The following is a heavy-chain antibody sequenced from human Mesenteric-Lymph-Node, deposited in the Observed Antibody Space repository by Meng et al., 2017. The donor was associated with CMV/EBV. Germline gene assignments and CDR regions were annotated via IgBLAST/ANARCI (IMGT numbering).Heavy chain of an antibody. CDR1: GFAFDGYT. V-gene: IGHV3-43*01. CDR2: FSWDGGST. D-gene: IGHD6-13*01. J-gene: IGHJ4*02. CDR3: AKDGSSSWYFDY. Sequence: CASSGFAFDGYTMNWVRQAPGKGLEWVSLFSWDGGSTDYADSVKGRVTIYRDNSKNSLYLQMNSLRTEDTALYYCAKDGSSSWYFDYWGQGTLVTVSS.